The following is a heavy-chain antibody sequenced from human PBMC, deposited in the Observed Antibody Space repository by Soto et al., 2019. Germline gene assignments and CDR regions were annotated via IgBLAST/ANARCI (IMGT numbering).Heavy chain of an antibody. V-gene: IGHV3-30*18. D-gene: IGHD3-16*01. J-gene: IGHJ4*02. CDR2: ISYDGSNK. CDR3: AKGTLTDYFDS. Sequence: QVQLVESGGGVVQPGRSLRLSCAASGFTFSSYGMHWVRQAPGKGLEWVAVISYDGSNKYYADSVKGRFTISRDNSKDTLYLQMNSLRAEDTAVYYCAKGTLTDYFDSWGQGTLVTVSS. CDR1: GFTFSSYG.